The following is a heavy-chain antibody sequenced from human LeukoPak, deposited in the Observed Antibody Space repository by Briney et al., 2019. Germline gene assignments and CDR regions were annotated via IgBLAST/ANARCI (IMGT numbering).Heavy chain of an antibody. Sequence: GGSLRLYCAASGFTFSSYAMSWVRQAPGKGLEWVSAIRGSGGSTYYADSVKGRFTISRDNSKNTLYLQMNSLRAEDTAVYYCAKVPAHYDFWSGYYTYYYYYGMDVWGQGTTVTVSS. CDR1: GFTFSSYA. V-gene: IGHV3-23*01. J-gene: IGHJ6*02. CDR2: IRGSGGST. CDR3: AKVPAHYDFWSGYYTYYYYYGMDV. D-gene: IGHD3-3*01.